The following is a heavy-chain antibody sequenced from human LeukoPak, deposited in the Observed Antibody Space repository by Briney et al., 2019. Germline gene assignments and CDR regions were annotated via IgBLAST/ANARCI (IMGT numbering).Heavy chain of an antibody. CDR3: ATVLLYDSTGYYSNYFDY. V-gene: IGHV1-24*01. D-gene: IGHD3-22*01. Sequence: ASVRVSCKVSGHTLTELSMHWVRQAPGKGLEWMGGFYPEDGETIYAQKVQGRVTMTEETATNTAYMDLSSLRSEDTAVYYCATVLLYDSTGYYSNYFDYWGQGTLVTVSS. CDR1: GHTLTELS. CDR2: FYPEDGET. J-gene: IGHJ4*02.